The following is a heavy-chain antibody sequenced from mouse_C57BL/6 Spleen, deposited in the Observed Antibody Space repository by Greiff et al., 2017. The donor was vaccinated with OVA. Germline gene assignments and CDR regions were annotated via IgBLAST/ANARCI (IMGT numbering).Heavy chain of an antibody. CDR3: ARRGGDGYYDY. D-gene: IGHD2-3*01. CDR1: GYAFTNYL. Sequence: VQLQQSGAELVRPGTSVKVSCKASGYAFTNYLIEWVKQRPGQGLEWIGVINPGSGGTNYNEKFKGKATLTADKSSSTAYMQLSSLTSEDSAVYFCARRGGDGYYDYWGQGTTLTVSS. V-gene: IGHV1-54*01. CDR2: INPGSGGT. J-gene: IGHJ2*01.